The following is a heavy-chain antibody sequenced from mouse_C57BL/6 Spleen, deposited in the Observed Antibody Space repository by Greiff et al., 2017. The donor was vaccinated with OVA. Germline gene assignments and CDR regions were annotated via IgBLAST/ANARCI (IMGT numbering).Heavy chain of an antibody. Sequence: VKLMESGAELVRPGASVTLSCKASGYTFTDYEMHWVKQTPVHGLEWIGAIDPETGGTAYNQKFKGKAILTADKSSSTAYMELRSLTSEDSAVYYCTKENFAYWGQGTLVTVSA. CDR1: GYTFTDYE. CDR3: TKENFAY. J-gene: IGHJ3*01. CDR2: IDPETGGT. V-gene: IGHV1-15*01.